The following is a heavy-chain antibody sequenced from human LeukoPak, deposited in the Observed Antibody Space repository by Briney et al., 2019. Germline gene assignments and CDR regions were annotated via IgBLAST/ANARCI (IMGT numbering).Heavy chain of an antibody. CDR2: IYYSGST. D-gene: IGHD2-8*01. V-gene: IGHV4-59*01. CDR1: GGSISSYY. Sequence: SETLSLTCTVSGGSISSYYWSWIRQPPGKGLEWIGHIYYSGSTNYNPSLKSRVTISVDTSKNQFSLKLSSVTAADTAVYYCAGGYCTNGVCPFDYWGQGTLVTVSS. CDR3: AGGYCTNGVCPFDY. J-gene: IGHJ4*02.